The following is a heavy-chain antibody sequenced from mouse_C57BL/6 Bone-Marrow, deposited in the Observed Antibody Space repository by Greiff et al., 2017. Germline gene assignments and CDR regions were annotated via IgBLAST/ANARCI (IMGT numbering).Heavy chain of an antibody. CDR3: ATSFTTVVPPWSFDV. V-gene: IGHV2-5*01. D-gene: IGHD1-1*01. J-gene: IGHJ1*03. CDR1: GFSLTSYG. CDR2: IWRGGST. Sequence: QVQLKQSGPGLVQPSQSLSITCTVSGFSLTSYGVHWVRQSPGKGLEWLGVIWRGGSTAYNAAFISRLSTTKDNSKRQVFFKMNRLQTDDTAIYYCATSFTTVVPPWSFDVWGTGTTVTVSS.